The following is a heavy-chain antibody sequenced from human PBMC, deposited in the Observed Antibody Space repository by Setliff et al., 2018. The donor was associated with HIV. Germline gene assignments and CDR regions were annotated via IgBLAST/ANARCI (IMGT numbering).Heavy chain of an antibody. CDR2: ISYDGTYK. CDR1: GFTFNNYA. Sequence: GGSLRLSCAASGFTFNNYAIHWVRQAPGKGLEWVALISYDGTYKYYAESVKGRFTISRDNSKNTLNLQMNSLRAEDTAVYYCASGYSSSSPRRDYWGQGTLVTVSS. J-gene: IGHJ4*02. CDR3: ASGYSSSSPRRDY. D-gene: IGHD6-6*01. V-gene: IGHV3-30*04.